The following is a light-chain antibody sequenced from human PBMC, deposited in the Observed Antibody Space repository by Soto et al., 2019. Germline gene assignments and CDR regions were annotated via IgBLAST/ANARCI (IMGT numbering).Light chain of an antibody. CDR1: QSVISTY. V-gene: IGKV3-20*01. J-gene: IGKJ1*01. Sequence: EIALTQSPGTLSLSPGERATLFCRASQSVISTYLAWYQQKPGQAPRLXXYGASTRATDVPDRFSGSGSGADFTLSISRLEPEDFAVYYCQQYGSSPPRTFGQGTKVDIK. CDR2: GAS. CDR3: QQYGSSPPRT.